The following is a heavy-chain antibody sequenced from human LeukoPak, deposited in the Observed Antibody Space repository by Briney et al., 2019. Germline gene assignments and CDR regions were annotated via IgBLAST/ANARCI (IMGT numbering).Heavy chain of an antibody. V-gene: IGHV1-69*01. J-gene: IGHJ5*02. CDR1: GGTFNSYA. Sequence: SVKVSCKASGGTFNSYAITSVRQAPGQGLEWMGGIIPIFGTANYAQKFQGRVTITADGSTSTAYMELRNLRSDDTAVYYCARGGFCTNGVCPEGNWFDPWGQGTLVTVSS. CDR2: IIPIFGTA. CDR3: ARGGFCTNGVCPEGNWFDP. D-gene: IGHD2-8*01.